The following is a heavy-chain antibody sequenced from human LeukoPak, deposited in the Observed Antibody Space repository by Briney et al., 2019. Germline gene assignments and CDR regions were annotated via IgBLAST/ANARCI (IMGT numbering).Heavy chain of an antibody. CDR1: GGSFSGYY. J-gene: IGHJ5*02. V-gene: IGHV4-34*01. D-gene: IGHD1-26*01. Sequence: TPSETLSLTCAVYGGSFSGYYWSWIRQPPGKGLEWIGEINHSGSTNYNPSLKSRVTISVDTSKNQFSLKLSSVTAADTAVYYCARRRYCYSGCNSSVGPWGQGTLVTVSS. CDR2: INHSGST. CDR3: ARRRYCYSGCNSSVGP.